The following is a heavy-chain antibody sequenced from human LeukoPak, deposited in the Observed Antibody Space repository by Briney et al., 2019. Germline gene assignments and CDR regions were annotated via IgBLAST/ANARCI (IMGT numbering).Heavy chain of an antibody. J-gene: IGHJ6*02. D-gene: IGHD3-16*01. CDR1: GVTFSSYA. CDR3: AKDLGGPSYYYGMDV. CDR2: ISGSGGST. V-gene: IGHV3-23*01. Sequence: GGSLRLSCAASGVTFSSYAMSWVRQAPGKGLEWVSAISGSGGSTYYADSVTGRFTISRDNSNNPLYLQMNRLRPEDTAVYYCAKDLGGPSYYYGMDVWGQGTTVTVSS.